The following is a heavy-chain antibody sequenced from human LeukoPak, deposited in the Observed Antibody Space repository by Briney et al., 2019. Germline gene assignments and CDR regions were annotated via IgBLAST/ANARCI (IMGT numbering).Heavy chain of an antibody. J-gene: IGHJ4*02. V-gene: IGHV3-21*01. CDR2: ISSSSSYI. CDR3: ARDLEVATIKYYFDY. CDR1: GFTFSSYS. Sequence: PGGSLRLSCAASGFTFSSYSMNWVRQAPGKGLEWVSSISSSSSYIYYADSVKGRFTISRDNAKNSLCLQMNSLRAEDTAVYYCARDLEVATIKYYFDYWGQGTLVTVSS. D-gene: IGHD5-24*01.